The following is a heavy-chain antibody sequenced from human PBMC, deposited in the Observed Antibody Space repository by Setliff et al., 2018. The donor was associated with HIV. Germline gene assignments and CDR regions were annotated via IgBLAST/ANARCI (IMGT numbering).Heavy chain of an antibody. CDR2: IKQDASEK. D-gene: IGHD3-22*01. CDR1: GFSFGSYW. CDR3: ARDQYYYDTSGYYRGSAFDF. V-gene: IGHV3-7*03. Sequence: GGSLRLSCVASGFSFGSYWMSWVRQAPGKGPEWVAHIKQDASEKYFVDSVKGRFTISRDSAKNSLYLQMDSLRAEDTAVYYCARDQYYYDTSGYYRGSAFDFWGQGTLVTVSS. J-gene: IGHJ4*02.